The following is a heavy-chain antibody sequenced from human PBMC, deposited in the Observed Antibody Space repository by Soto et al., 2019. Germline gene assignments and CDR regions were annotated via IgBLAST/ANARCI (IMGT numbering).Heavy chain of an antibody. J-gene: IGHJ6*02. CDR2: TYYRSKWYN. CDR1: GDSVSSNSAA. V-gene: IGHV6-1*01. CDR3: AREAEYSSSSRYYYYGMDV. D-gene: IGHD6-6*01. Sequence: SQTLSLTCAISGDSVSSNSAAWNWIRQSPSRGLEWLGRTYYRSKWYNDYAVSVKSRITINPDTSKNQFSLQLNSVTPEDTAVYYCAREAEYSSSSRYYYYGMDVWGQGTTVTVSS.